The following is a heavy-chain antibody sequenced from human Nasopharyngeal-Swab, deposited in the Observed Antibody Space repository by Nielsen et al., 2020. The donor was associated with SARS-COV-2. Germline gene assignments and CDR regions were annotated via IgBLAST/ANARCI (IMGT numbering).Heavy chain of an antibody. CDR2: IIPIFGTA. CDR1: GGTFSSYA. D-gene: IGHD5-24*01. Sequence: SVKVSCKASGGTFSSYAISWVRQAPGQGLEWMGGIIPIFGTASYAQKFQGRVTITADESTSTAYVELSSLRSEDTAVYYCARAVEAYYYYGMDVWGQGTTVTVSS. CDR3: ARAVEAYYYYGMDV. J-gene: IGHJ6*02. V-gene: IGHV1-69*13.